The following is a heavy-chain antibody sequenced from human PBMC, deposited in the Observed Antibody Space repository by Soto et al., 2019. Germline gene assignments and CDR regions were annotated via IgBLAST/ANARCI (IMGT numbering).Heavy chain of an antibody. Sequence: EVQLLESGGGLVQPGGSLRLSCAASGFTFGNYAFSWVRQAPGKGLEWVSVISGGGDATYYPDSVKGRFTTSRDNSKSTGYLQMNSLRAEDTAVYYCAKKSLGSITLPALYYFDYWGQGTLVTVSS. CDR3: AKKSLGSITLPALYYFDY. V-gene: IGHV3-23*01. CDR1: GFTFGNYA. J-gene: IGHJ4*02. D-gene: IGHD7-27*01. CDR2: ISGGGDAT.